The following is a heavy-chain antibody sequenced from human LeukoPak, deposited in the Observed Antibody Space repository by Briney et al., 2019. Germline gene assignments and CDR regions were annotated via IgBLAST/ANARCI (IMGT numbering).Heavy chain of an antibody. V-gene: IGHV3-23*01. Sequence: GGSLRLSYAASGFTFSSYAMSWVRQAPGKGLEWVSAISGSGGSTYYADSVKGRFTISRDNSKNTLYLQMNSLRAEDTAVYYCAKDQGYSSSWFDYWGQGTLVTVSS. CDR2: ISGSGGST. D-gene: IGHD6-13*01. CDR1: GFTFSSYA. J-gene: IGHJ4*02. CDR3: AKDQGYSSSWFDY.